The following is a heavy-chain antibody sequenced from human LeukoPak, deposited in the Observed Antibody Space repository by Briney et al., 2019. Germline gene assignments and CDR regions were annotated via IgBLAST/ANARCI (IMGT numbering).Heavy chain of an antibody. D-gene: IGHD3-9*01. CDR3: ARGEDILPGFFDY. CDR2: IIPILGIA. Sequence: SVKVSCKASGGTFSSYAISWVRQAPGQGLEWMGRIIPILGIANYAQKFQGRVTITSDKSTSTAYMELSSLRCEETAVYYCARGEDILPGFFDYWGQGTLVRVSS. V-gene: IGHV1-69*04. CDR1: GGTFSSYA. J-gene: IGHJ4*02.